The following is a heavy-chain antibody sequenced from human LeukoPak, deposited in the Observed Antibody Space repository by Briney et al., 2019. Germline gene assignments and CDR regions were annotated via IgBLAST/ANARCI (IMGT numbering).Heavy chain of an antibody. J-gene: IGHJ4*02. D-gene: IGHD2-2*01. CDR2: ISSSSSTI. CDR3: ARDLLNPRSCSSTSCS. Sequence: GGSLRLSCAASGFTFSSYSMNWVRQAPGKGLEWVSYISSSSSTIYYADSVKGRFTISRDNAKNSLYLQMNSLRAEDTAVYYCARDLLNPRSCSSTSCSWGQGTLVTVSS. V-gene: IGHV3-48*01. CDR1: GFTFSSYS.